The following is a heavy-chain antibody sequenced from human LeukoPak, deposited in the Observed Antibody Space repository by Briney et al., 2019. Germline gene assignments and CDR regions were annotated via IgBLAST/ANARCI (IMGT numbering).Heavy chain of an antibody. CDR2: FYSGGDT. V-gene: IGHV3-66*04. D-gene: IGHD2-8*01. CDR1: GFTVSSNY. CDR3: ARHLYGGGY. J-gene: IGHJ4*02. Sequence: PGGSLRLSCVASGFTVSSNYMSWVRQASGKGLECISVFYSGGDTYYADSVKGRFTISRDTSKNSLSLQMNSLRAEDTALYYCARHLYGGGYWGQGTLVTVSS.